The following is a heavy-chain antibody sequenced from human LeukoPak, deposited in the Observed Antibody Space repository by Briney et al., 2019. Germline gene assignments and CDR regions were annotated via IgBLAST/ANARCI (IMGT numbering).Heavy chain of an antibody. CDR3: ARGGGYCSGGSCPYYFDY. Sequence: AASVKVSCKASGYTFTSYDINWVRQATGQGLEWMGWMNPNSGNTGYAQKFQGRVTMTRNKSISTAYMELSSLRSEDTAVYYCARGGGYCSGGSCPYYFDYWGQGTLVTVSS. D-gene: IGHD2-15*01. V-gene: IGHV1-8*01. J-gene: IGHJ4*02. CDR2: MNPNSGNT. CDR1: GYTFTSYD.